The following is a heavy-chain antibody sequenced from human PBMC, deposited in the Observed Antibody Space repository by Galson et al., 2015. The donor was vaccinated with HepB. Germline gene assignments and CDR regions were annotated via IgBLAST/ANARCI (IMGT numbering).Heavy chain of an antibody. CDR1: GFTVSSSY. D-gene: IGHD3-10*01. CDR3: AREVMVRGVISGWLDP. V-gene: IGHV3-66*01. CDR2: IYSGGST. J-gene: IGHJ5*02. Sequence: SLRLSCAASGFTVSSSYMSWVRQAPGKGLEWVSAIYSGGSTYYADSVKGRFTISRDNSQNTPYLQMNSLRAEDTAVYYCAREVMVRGVISGWLDPWGQGTLVTVSS.